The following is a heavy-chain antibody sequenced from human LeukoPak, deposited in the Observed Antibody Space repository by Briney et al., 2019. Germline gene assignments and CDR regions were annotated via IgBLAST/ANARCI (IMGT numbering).Heavy chain of an antibody. CDR3: ARGHYGSGSYSPFDY. CDR2: INPSGDDT. D-gene: IGHD3-10*01. Sequence: ASVKVSCKASGYTFSNYYMHWVRRAPGQGLEWMGMINPSGDDTRYAQKFQGRVTMTRDTSTSTAYMELSSLRSEDTAVYYCARGHYGSGSYSPFDYWGQGTLVTVSS. CDR1: GYTFSNYY. V-gene: IGHV1-46*01. J-gene: IGHJ4*02.